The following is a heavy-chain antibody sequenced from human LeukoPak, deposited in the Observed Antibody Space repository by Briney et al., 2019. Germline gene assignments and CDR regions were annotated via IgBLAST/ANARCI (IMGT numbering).Heavy chain of an antibody. CDR3: ARVRHVVYNWNKYFDN. CDR1: GFAFSTYG. CDR2: ISFHGSHK. Sequence: GGSLRLSCAASGFAFSTYGMHWVRQAPGKGLEWVAVISFHGSHKYYADSVKGRFTISRDNAKNSLYLQMNSLRAEDTAVYYCARVRHVVYNWNKYFDNWGQGTLVTVSS. J-gene: IGHJ4*02. V-gene: IGHV3-30*03. D-gene: IGHD1/OR15-1a*01.